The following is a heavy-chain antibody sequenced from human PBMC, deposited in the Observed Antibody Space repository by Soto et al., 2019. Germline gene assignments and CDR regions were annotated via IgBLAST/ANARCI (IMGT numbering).Heavy chain of an antibody. V-gene: IGHV4-39*01. J-gene: IGHJ4*02. CDR1: GGSISSSSYY. CDR3: ARQPHYYDFWSGCEIDY. D-gene: IGHD3-3*01. Sequence: QLQLQESGPGLVKPSETLSLTCTVSGGSISSSSYYWGWIRQPPGKGLEWIGSIYYSGSTYYNPSLKSRVTISVDTSKNQFSLKLSSVTAADTAVYYCARQPHYYDFWSGCEIDYWGQGTLVTVSS. CDR2: IYYSGST.